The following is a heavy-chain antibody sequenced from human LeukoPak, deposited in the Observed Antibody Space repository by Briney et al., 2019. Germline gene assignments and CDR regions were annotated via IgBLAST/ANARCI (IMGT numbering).Heavy chain of an antibody. D-gene: IGHD3-9*01. CDR3: ASYYDILTGHYRFDH. V-gene: IGHV3-23*01. Sequence: GGSLRLSCAASGFTFSSYAMSWVRQAPGKGLEWVSAISGSGGSTYYADSLKGRFTISRDNAKNSLYLQMNSLRAEDTAVYYCASYYDILTGHYRFDHWGQGTLVTVSS. CDR1: GFTFSSYA. CDR2: ISGSGGST. J-gene: IGHJ4*02.